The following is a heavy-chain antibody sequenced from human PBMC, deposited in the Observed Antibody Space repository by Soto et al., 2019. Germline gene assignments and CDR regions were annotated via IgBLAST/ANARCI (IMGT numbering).Heavy chain of an antibody. CDR2: IYYSGST. V-gene: IGHV4-39*01. CDR3: ARTYYDFWSGYYVYFDY. Sequence: SETLSLTCTVSGGSISSSSYYWGWIRQPPGKGLEWIGSIYYSGSTYYNPSLKSRVTISVDTSKNQFSLKLSSVTAADTAVYYCARTYYDFWSGYYVYFDYWGQGTLVTAPQ. D-gene: IGHD3-3*01. J-gene: IGHJ4*02. CDR1: GGSISSSSYY.